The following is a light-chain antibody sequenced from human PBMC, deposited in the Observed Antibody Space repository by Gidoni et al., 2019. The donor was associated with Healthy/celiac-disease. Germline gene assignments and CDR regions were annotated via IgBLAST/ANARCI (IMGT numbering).Light chain of an antibody. Sequence: DIQMTQSPSSLSASVGDRVTITCRASQSISSYLNWYQQKQGKAPKLMIYATSSLQSGVQSRFSGSGSGTDFTLTISSLQPEDFATYCCQQSYRTPWTFGQGTKVEIK. CDR3: QQSYRTPWT. CDR2: ATS. V-gene: IGKV1-39*01. CDR1: QSISSY. J-gene: IGKJ1*01.